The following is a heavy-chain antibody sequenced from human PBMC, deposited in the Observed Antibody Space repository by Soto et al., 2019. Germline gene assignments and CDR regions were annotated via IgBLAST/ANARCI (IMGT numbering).Heavy chain of an antibody. Sequence: RRLSCAASGFIFKMYWMHWVRQSPGKGLVWISRIYNDGTYSDYADSVRGRFTISRDNVNDTLYLQMNNLRAEDSGLYYCTRGPRPISTGTGAYWGQGXQVTVHS. D-gene: IGHD3-10*01. J-gene: IGHJ4*02. CDR1: GFIFKMYW. V-gene: IGHV3-74*01. CDR2: IYNDGTYS. CDR3: TRGPRPISTGTGAY.